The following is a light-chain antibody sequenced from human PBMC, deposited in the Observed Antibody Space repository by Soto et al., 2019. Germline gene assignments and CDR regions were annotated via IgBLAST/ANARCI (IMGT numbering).Light chain of an antibody. CDR1: QGIRSY. Sequence: IQLTQSPSSVSASVGDRVAITCRASQGIRSYLAWYQQKPGEAPKLLISIASILQSGVPSRFSGSGSGTDFVLTISSLQPEDSATYYCQQLDSMPITFGQGTRLEI. J-gene: IGKJ5*01. CDR2: IAS. CDR3: QQLDSMPIT. V-gene: IGKV1-9*01.